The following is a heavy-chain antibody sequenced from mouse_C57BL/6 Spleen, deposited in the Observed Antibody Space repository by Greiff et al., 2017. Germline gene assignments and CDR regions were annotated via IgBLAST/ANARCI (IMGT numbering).Heavy chain of an antibody. Sequence: EVQLQESGPGLVKPSQSLSLTCSVTGYSITSGYYWNWIRQFPGNKLEWMGYISYDGSNNYNPPLKNRISITRDTSKNQFFLKLNSVTTEDTATYYCARDRGGYPFAYWGQGTLVTVSA. D-gene: IGHD2-2*01. V-gene: IGHV3-6*01. CDR2: ISYDGSN. CDR1: GYSITSGYY. CDR3: ARDRGGYPFAY. J-gene: IGHJ3*01.